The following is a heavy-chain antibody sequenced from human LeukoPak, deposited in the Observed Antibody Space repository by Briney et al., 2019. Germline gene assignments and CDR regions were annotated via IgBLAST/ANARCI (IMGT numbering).Heavy chain of an antibody. Sequence: GGSLRLSCAASGFTFRDYYMDWIRQAPGKGLEWVANIKQDGSEKYYVDSVKGRFTISRDNAKNSLYLQMNSLRAEDTAVYYCAREVSSSSGWHYYYYYYMDVWGKGTTVTVSS. CDR2: IKQDGSEK. CDR3: AREVSSSSGWHYYYYYYMDV. D-gene: IGHD6-19*01. V-gene: IGHV3-7*01. J-gene: IGHJ6*03. CDR1: GFTFRDYY.